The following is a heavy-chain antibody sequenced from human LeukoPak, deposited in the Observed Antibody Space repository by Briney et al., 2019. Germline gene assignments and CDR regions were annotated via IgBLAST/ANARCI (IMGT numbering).Heavy chain of an antibody. CDR1: GGSISSYY. CDR2: IYNSGST. CDR3: ARVVVGALDY. J-gene: IGHJ4*02. D-gene: IGHD1-26*01. Sequence: PSETLSLTCTVSGGSISSYYWSWIRQPPGKGLEWIGDIYNSGSTNYNPSLKSRVTISVDTSKNQFSLQLSSVTAADTAVYYCARVVVGALDYWGQGTLVTVSS. V-gene: IGHV4-59*01.